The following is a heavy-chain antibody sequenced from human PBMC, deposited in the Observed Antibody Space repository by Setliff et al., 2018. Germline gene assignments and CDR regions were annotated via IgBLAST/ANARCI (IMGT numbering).Heavy chain of an antibody. V-gene: IGHV4-61*02. Sequence: KTSETLSLTCTVSGGSISSGSHYWSWIRQPAGKGLEWIGLIQNTGNTNYNPSLQSRVTISMDTSKNQFSLKLNSVTAADTALYFCAREVAGTYHYFDPWGQGTLVTVSS. D-gene: IGHD6-19*01. J-gene: IGHJ5*02. CDR2: IQNTGNT. CDR3: AREVAGTYHYFDP. CDR1: GGSISSGSHY.